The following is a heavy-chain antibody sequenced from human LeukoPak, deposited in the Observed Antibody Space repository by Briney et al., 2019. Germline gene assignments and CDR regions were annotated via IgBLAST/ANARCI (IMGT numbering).Heavy chain of an antibody. V-gene: IGHV3-30*02. CDR3: AKNALMFSSGWYYYYYMDV. CDR1: GFTFSSYG. CDR2: IRYDGSNK. D-gene: IGHD6-19*01. Sequence: PGGSLRLSCAASGFTFSSYGMHWVRQAPGKGLEWVAFIRYDGSNKYYADSVKGRFTISRDNSKNTLYLQMNSLRAEDTAVYYCAKNALMFSSGWYYYYYMDVWGKGTTVTVSS. J-gene: IGHJ6*03.